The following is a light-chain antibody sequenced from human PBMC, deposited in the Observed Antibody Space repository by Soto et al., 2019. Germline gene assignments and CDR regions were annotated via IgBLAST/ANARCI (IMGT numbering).Light chain of an antibody. V-gene: IGLV1-40*01. J-gene: IGLJ1*01. CDR1: SSNIGAGYD. CDR3: QSYDSSLSAYV. CDR2: GNT. Sequence: QSMLTQPPSVSGAPGQRVTISCTGNSSNIGAGYDVHWYRQFPGTAPKLLIYGNTNRPSGVPDRISGSKSGTSASLAVTGLRAEDEADYYCQSYDSSLSAYVFGAGTKVTAL.